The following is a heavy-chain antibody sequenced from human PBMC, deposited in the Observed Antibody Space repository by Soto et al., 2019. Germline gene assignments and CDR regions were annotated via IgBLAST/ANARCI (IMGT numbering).Heavy chain of an antibody. CDR2: IKTSAGGGAT. CDR1: GFSFNEAW. D-gene: IGHD2-15*01. J-gene: IGHJ6*02. V-gene: IGHV3-15*07. CDR3: TTGSVAGI. Sequence: EVQLVESAGGLVKPGGSLRLSCVASGFSFNEAWMNWVRQAPGQGLEWVGRIKTSAGGGATNYAAPVQGRFTISRDDSKNTLSLHMNSPRTEDTAIYYCTTGSVAGIWGQGTTVIVSS.